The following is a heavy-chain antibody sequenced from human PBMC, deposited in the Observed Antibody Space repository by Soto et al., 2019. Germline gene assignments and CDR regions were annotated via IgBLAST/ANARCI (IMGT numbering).Heavy chain of an antibody. V-gene: IGHV4-34*01. D-gene: IGHD3-9*01. J-gene: IGHJ4*02. CDR1: GGSFSGYY. CDR2: INHSGST. CDR3: ARGRSVLLYFDWLYEGGFDY. Sequence: QVQLQQWGAGLLKPSETLSLTCAVYGGSFSGYYWSWIRQPPGKGLEWIGEINHSGSTNYNPSLKSRVTISVDTSNNQFSLKLSSVTAADTAVYYCARGRSVLLYFDWLYEGGFDYWGQGTLVTVSS.